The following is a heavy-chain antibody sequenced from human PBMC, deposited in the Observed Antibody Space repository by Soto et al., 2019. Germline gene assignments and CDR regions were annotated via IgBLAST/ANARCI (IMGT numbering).Heavy chain of an antibody. CDR2: IYYSGST. D-gene: IGHD6-13*01. Sequence: SETLSLTCTVSGGSISSGGYYWSWIRQHPGKGLEWIGYIYYSGSTYYNPSFKSRVTISVDTSKNQFSLKLSSVTAADTAVYYCARDLQLTHYYYGMDVWGQGTTVTVSS. V-gene: IGHV4-31*03. CDR3: ARDLQLTHYYYGMDV. CDR1: GGSISSGGYY. J-gene: IGHJ6*02.